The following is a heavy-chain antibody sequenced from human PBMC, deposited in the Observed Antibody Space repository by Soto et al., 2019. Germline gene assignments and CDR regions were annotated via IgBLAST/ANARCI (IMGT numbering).Heavy chain of an antibody. CDR1: GFTFTSYG. V-gene: IGHV1-18*01. Sequence: AASVKVSCKASGFTFTSYGISWVRQAPGQGLEWMGWISAYNGNTNYAQKLQGRVTMTTDTSTSTAYMELRSLRSDDTAVYYCASDDILTGPYGMDVWGQGTTVTVSS. D-gene: IGHD3-9*01. J-gene: IGHJ6*02. CDR2: ISAYNGNT. CDR3: ASDDILTGPYGMDV.